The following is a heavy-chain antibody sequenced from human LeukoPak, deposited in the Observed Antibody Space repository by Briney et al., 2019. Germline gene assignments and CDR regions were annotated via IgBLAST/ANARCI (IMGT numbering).Heavy chain of an antibody. CDR2: IYPGDSDT. D-gene: IGHD4-17*01. V-gene: IGHV5-51*01. CDR1: GYSFTSYW. Sequence: GESLKISCKGSGYSFTSYWIGWVRQMPGKGLEWMGIIYPGDSDTRYSPSFQGQVTISADKSISTAYLQWSSLKASDIAMYYCASGYGDYTYYYYGMDVWGQGTTVTVSS. CDR3: ASGYGDYTYYYYGMDV. J-gene: IGHJ6*02.